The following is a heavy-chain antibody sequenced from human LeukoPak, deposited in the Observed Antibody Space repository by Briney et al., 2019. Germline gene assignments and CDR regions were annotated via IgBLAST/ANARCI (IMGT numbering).Heavy chain of an antibody. CDR2: INSDGSST. CDR1: GFTFSSYW. J-gene: IGHJ4*02. CDR3: ARYNWNSAPFDY. Sequence: GGSLRLSCAASGFTFSSYWMHWVRQAPGKGLVWVSRINSDGSSTSYADSVKGRFTISRDSAKNTLYLEMNSLRAEDTAVYYCARYNWNSAPFDYWGQGTLVTVSS. D-gene: IGHD1-7*01. V-gene: IGHV3-74*01.